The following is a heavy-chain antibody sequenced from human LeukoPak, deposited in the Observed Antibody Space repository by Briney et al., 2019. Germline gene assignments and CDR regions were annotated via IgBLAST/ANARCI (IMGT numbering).Heavy chain of an antibody. D-gene: IGHD3-22*01. CDR3: ARADSSGLHHFDY. Sequence: SETLSLTCTVPGGSISSYYWSWIRQPPGKGLEWIGYIYTSGSTNYNPSLTSRVTISVDTSKNQFFLKLSSVTAADTAVYYCARADSSGLHHFDYWGQGTLVTVSS. J-gene: IGHJ4*02. CDR1: GGSISSYY. CDR2: IYTSGST. V-gene: IGHV4-4*09.